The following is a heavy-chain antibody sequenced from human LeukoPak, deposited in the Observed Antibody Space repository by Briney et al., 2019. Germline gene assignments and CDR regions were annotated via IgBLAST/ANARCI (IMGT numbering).Heavy chain of an antibody. D-gene: IGHD4-11*01. CDR2: IIPIFGTA. J-gene: IGHJ4*02. CDR1: GGTFSSYA. Sequence: GASVKVSCTASGGTFSSYAISWVRQAPGQGLEWMGGIIPIFGTANYAQKFQGRVTITADESTSTAYMELSSLRSEDTAVYYCASLHRGTLDYWGQGTLVTVSS. CDR3: ASLHRGTLDY. V-gene: IGHV1-69*13.